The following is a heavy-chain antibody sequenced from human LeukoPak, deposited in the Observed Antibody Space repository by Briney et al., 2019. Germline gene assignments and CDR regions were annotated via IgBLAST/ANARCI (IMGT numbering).Heavy chain of an antibody. V-gene: IGHV5-51*01. CDR3: ARGQVAAAIDY. J-gene: IGHJ4*02. CDR2: IYPGDSDT. D-gene: IGHD2-2*01. CDR1: GYSFTSYW. Sequence: GESLKISCKGSGYSFTSYWIGWVRQMPGKGLEWMGIIYPGDSDTRYSPSFQGQVNISADKSISTAYAQWSSLKVSDTAMYYCARGQVAAAIDYWGQGTLVTFFS.